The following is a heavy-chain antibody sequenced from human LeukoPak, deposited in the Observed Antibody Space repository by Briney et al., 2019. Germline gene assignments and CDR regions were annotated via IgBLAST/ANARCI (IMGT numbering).Heavy chain of an antibody. V-gene: IGHV3-48*01. D-gene: IGHD2-15*01. CDR1: GFIFSSYS. CDR2: ISNSGSTI. Sequence: PGGSLRLSCGASGFIFSSYSMNWVRQAPGKGLEWVSYISNSGSTIYYADSVKGRFTISRDNSKNTLYLQMNSLRAEDTAVYYCARDPGYDCSGGSCPSYYGMDVWGQGTTVTVSS. CDR3: ARDPGYDCSGGSCPSYYGMDV. J-gene: IGHJ6*02.